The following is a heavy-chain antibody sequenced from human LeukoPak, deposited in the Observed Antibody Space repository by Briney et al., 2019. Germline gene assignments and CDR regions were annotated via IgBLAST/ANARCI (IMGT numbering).Heavy chain of an antibody. Sequence: GASVKVSCKASGYTFTSYGITWVRQAPGQGLGWMGWFDPNIGGTNYAQKFQCRVTMTGDTSISTANMELSRLRSDDTDVYYCARYIVRGPINDAFHIWGQGTMVTVPS. V-gene: IGHV1-2*02. CDR2: FDPNIGGT. D-gene: IGHD3-10*01. CDR3: ARYIVRGPINDAFHI. CDR1: GYTFTSYG. J-gene: IGHJ3*02.